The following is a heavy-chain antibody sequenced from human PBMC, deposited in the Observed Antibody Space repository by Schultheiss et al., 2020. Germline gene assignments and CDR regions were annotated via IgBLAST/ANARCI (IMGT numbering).Heavy chain of an antibody. CDR2: ISGSGAST. CDR1: GFTFSSYA. Sequence: GGSLRLSCAASGFTFSSYAMSWVRQAPGKGLEWVSAISGSGASTYYADSVKGRFTISRDNSKNKLYLQMNSLRADDTAIYYCAKGRGLWFGESFDYWGQGTLVTVSS. D-gene: IGHD3-10*01. CDR3: AKGRGLWFGESFDY. J-gene: IGHJ4*02. V-gene: IGHV3-23*01.